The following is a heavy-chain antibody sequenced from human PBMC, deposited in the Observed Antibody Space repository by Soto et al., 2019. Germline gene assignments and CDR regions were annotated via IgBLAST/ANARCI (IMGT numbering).Heavy chain of an antibody. J-gene: IGHJ4*02. CDR2: INSDGSSI. Sequence: GGSLILSCAASGFNLRSYWMHWVRQAPGKGLVWVSRINSDGSSISYADSVKGRFTISRDNAENTLYLQMSSLRAEDSAVYYCARATPVVGYDYWGQGTLVTVSS. CDR3: ARATPVVGYDY. V-gene: IGHV3-74*01. D-gene: IGHD1-26*01. CDR1: GFNLRSYW.